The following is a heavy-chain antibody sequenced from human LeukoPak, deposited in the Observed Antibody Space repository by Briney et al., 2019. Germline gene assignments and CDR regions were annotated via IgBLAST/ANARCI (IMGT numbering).Heavy chain of an antibody. D-gene: IGHD6-13*01. Sequence: GGSLRLSCAASGFTFSSYSMNWVRQAPGKGLEWVSSISSSSSYIYYADSVKGRFTISRDNAKNSLYLQMKSLRAEDTAVYYCASTSSSSWTHYFDYWGQGTLVTVSS. J-gene: IGHJ4*02. CDR2: ISSSSSYI. V-gene: IGHV3-21*01. CDR3: ASTSSSSWTHYFDY. CDR1: GFTFSSYS.